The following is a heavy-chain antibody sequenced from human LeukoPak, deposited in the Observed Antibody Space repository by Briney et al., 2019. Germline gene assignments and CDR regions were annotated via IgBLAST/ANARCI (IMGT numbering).Heavy chain of an antibody. Sequence: PSETLSLTCTVSGGSISSYYWSWIRQPPGKGLEWIGYIYYSGSTNYNPSLKSRVTISVDTSKNQFSLKLSSVTAADTAVYYCARVWPGSQGADAFDIWGQGTMVTVSS. D-gene: IGHD3-16*01. J-gene: IGHJ3*02. CDR1: GGSISSYY. CDR3: ARVWPGSQGADAFDI. CDR2: IYYSGST. V-gene: IGHV4-59*12.